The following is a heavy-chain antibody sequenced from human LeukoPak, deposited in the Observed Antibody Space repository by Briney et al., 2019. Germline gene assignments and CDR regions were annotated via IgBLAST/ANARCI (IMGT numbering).Heavy chain of an antibody. CDR1: GYTFTSYG. V-gene: IGHV1-18*01. J-gene: IGHJ6*03. Sequence: GASVKVSCKASGYTFTSYGISWVRQAPGQGLEWMGWISAYNGNTNYAQKFQGRVTITRNTSISTAYMELSSLRSEDTAVYYCARDTRGTVTWYYYYYMDVWGKGTTVTISS. CDR3: ARDTRGTVTWYYYYYMDV. CDR2: ISAYNGNT. D-gene: IGHD4-17*01.